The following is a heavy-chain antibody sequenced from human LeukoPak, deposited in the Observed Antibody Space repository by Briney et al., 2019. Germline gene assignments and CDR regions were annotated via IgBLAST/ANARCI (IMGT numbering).Heavy chain of an antibody. CDR1: GFTFSSYG. D-gene: IGHD3-10*01. J-gene: IGHJ4*02. Sequence: GGSLRLSCAASGFTFSSYGMHWVRQAPGKGLEWVAFIRYDGSNKYYADSVKGRFTISRDTSEDTLYLQMNRLRAEDTAIYYCARPHSSITMVRGVLGNWGQGTLVTVSS. V-gene: IGHV3-30*02. CDR2: IRYDGSNK. CDR3: ARPHSSITMVRGVLGN.